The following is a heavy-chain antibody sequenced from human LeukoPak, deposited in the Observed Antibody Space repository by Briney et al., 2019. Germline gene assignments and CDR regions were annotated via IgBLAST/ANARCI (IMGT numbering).Heavy chain of an antibody. CDR1: GFTFSSYG. J-gene: IGHJ4*02. D-gene: IGHD3-22*01. V-gene: IGHV3-33*08. CDR2: IWYDGSNK. Sequence: PGGSLRLSCAASGFTFSSYGMHWVRQAPGKGLEWVAVIWYDGSNKYYADSVKGRFTISRDNSKNTLYLQMNSLRAEDTAVYYCAREWKYYYDSSGYFDYWGQGTLVTVSS. CDR3: AREWKYYYDSSGYFDY.